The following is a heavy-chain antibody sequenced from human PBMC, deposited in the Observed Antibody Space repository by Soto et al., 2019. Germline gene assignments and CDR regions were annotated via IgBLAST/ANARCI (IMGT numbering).Heavy chain of an antibody. CDR2: IYYSETA. J-gene: IGHJ1*01. D-gene: IGHD2-15*01. V-gene: IGHV4-30-4*01. CDR1: GVSITIGDYY. Sequence: SETLSLTCTVSGVSITIGDYYWSCIRQSPGKGLEWIGYIYYSETAQYNPTLKSRAVISIDRSKNQLSLKMTSVTAADTAVYYCARDDLEYGGSPLSAWGQGTLVTVSS. CDR3: ARDDLEYGGSPLSA.